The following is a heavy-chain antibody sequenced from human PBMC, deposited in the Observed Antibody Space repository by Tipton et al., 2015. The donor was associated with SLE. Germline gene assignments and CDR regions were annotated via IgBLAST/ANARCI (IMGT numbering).Heavy chain of an antibody. CDR1: GGSFSGYY. V-gene: IGHV4-34*01. CDR2: INHSGST. D-gene: IGHD2-8*01. CDR3: ARGSNGLSDY. Sequence: TLSLTCAVYGGSFSGYYWSWIRQPPGKGLEWIGEINHSGSTNYNPSLKSRVTISVDTSKNQFSLKLSSVTAAGTAVYYCARGSNGLSDYWGQGTLVTVSS. J-gene: IGHJ4*02.